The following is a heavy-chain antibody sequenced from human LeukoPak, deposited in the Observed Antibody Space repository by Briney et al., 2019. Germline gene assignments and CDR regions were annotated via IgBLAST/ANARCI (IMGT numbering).Heavy chain of an antibody. V-gene: IGHV3-30*14. Sequence: GRSLRLSCAASGYSFGTYAIHWVRQAPGKGLEWVALISYDGSNKYYADSVKGRFTISRDNSKNTLYLQMNSLRAEDTAVYYCARTLHYWGQGTLVTASS. CDR2: ISYDGSNK. CDR1: GYSFGTYA. J-gene: IGHJ4*02. CDR3: ARTLHY.